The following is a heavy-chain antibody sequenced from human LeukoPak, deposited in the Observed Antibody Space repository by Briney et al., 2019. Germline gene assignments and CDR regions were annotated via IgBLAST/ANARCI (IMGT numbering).Heavy chain of an antibody. V-gene: IGHV3-74*01. Sequence: PGGSLRLSCAASGFAFSTYWMHWVRQAPGKGLVWVSRIAGDGSITNYADSVKGRFTISRDNAKNMLYLQLTSLRAEDTAVYYCASAGVFSGSFFDYWGQGTLVTVSS. J-gene: IGHJ4*02. D-gene: IGHD1-26*01. CDR3: ASAGVFSGSFFDY. CDR1: GFAFSTYW. CDR2: IAGDGSIT.